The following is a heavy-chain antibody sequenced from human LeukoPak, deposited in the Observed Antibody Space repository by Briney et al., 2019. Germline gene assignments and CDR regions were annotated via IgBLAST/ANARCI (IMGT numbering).Heavy chain of an antibody. J-gene: IGHJ2*01. Sequence: GGSLRLSCVASGFTFSSYSMNWVRQAPGKGLEWVSYISSSSTIYYADSVKGRFTISRDNAKNSLYLQMNSLRAEDTAVYYCARFPVAGTDQYWYFDLWGRGTLVTVSS. CDR1: GFTFSSYS. CDR3: ARFPVAGTDQYWYFDL. CDR2: ISSSSTI. V-gene: IGHV3-48*04. D-gene: IGHD6-19*01.